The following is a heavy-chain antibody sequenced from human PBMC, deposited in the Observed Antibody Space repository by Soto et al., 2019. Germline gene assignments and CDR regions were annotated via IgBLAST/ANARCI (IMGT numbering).Heavy chain of an antibody. Sequence: ASVKVSCKASGYTFTSYYMHWVRQAPGQGLEWMGIINPSGGSTSYAQKFQGRVTMTRDTSTSTAYLELSSLRSEDTAVYYCARECTTTVTTGSGMCYYYGMDVWGQGTTVTVSS. J-gene: IGHJ6*02. D-gene: IGHD4-17*01. CDR1: GYTFTSYY. CDR3: ARECTTTVTTGSGMCYYYGMDV. V-gene: IGHV1-46*01. CDR2: INPSGGST.